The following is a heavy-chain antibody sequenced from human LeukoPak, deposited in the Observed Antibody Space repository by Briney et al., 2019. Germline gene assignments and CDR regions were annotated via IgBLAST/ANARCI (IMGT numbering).Heavy chain of an antibody. CDR2: IYSAGSI. D-gene: IGHD3-10*01. J-gene: IGHJ3*02. V-gene: IGHV3-53*01. CDR1: GFTVSSNS. CDR3: ARAHYYGSGPQGSRYAFDI. Sequence: PGGSLRLSCTVSGFTVSSNSMSWVRQAPGKGLEWVSFIYSAGSIYYSDSVKGRFTISIDNSKNTLYLQMNSLRAEDTAVYYCARAHYYGSGPQGSRYAFDIWGQGTMVTVSS.